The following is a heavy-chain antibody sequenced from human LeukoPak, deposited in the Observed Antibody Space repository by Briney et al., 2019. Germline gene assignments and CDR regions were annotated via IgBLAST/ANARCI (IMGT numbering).Heavy chain of an antibody. CDR3: ASSLTPGDGYNSRPFDY. J-gene: IGHJ4*02. D-gene: IGHD5-24*01. CDR1: GFTFSDYY. V-gene: IGHV3-11*06. Sequence: GGSLRLSCAASGFTFSDYYMSWIRQAPGKGLKWVSYISSRSSYTKYADSVKGRFTISRDNAKNSLHLQMDSLRAEDTAVYYCASSLTPGDGYNSRPFDYWGQGTLVTVSS. CDR2: ISSRSSYT.